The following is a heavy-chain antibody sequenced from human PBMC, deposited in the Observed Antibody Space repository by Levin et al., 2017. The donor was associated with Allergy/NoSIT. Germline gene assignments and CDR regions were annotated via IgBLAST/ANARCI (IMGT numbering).Heavy chain of an antibody. D-gene: IGHD1-26*01. CDR1: GFPFGSYS. J-gene: IGHJ3*02. CDR2: IGKTSGFI. CDR3: VRDTAYSFDI. Sequence: SGGSLRLSCTASGFPFGSYSISWVRQVPGKGLEWISYIGKTSGFIFYADSVKGRFTISRDNAENSWSLQMNSLRVEDTAVYYCVRDTAYSFDIWGQGTMVTVSS. V-gene: IGHV3-48*01.